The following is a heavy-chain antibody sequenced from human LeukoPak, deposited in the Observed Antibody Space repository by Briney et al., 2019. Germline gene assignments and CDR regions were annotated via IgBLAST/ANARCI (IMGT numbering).Heavy chain of an antibody. V-gene: IGHV3-48*03. Sequence: PGRSLRLSCAASGFTFRSYEMNWVRQAPGKGLEWVSYISSSGSTIFYADSVKGRFTISRDNAKNSLYLQMNSLRAEDTAVYYCARDLEYTTSSGDYWGQGTLVTVSS. J-gene: IGHJ4*02. CDR3: ARDLEYTTSSGDY. D-gene: IGHD6-6*01. CDR1: GFTFRSYE. CDR2: ISSSGSTI.